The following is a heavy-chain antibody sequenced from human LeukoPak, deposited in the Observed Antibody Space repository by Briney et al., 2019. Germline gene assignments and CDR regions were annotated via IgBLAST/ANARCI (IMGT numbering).Heavy chain of an antibody. Sequence: GGSLRLSCTASGFTFGDYAMSWFRQAPGKGLEWVGFIRSKAYGGTTAYAASVKGRFTISRDDSKSIAYLQMNSLKTEDTAVYYCTRALLGGYYYYYMDVWGKGTTVTVSS. D-gene: IGHD3-16*01. J-gene: IGHJ6*03. CDR2: IRSKAYGGTT. V-gene: IGHV3-49*03. CDR1: GFTFGDYA. CDR3: TRALLGGYYYYYMDV.